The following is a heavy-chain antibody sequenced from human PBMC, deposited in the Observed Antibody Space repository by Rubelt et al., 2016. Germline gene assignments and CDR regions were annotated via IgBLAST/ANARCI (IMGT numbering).Heavy chain of an antibody. CDR2: IGTSDT. J-gene: IGHJ4*02. Sequence: VQLVESGGGLVQPGGSLRLSCAASGFIFSDYYMTWFRQAPGKGLECVAYIGTSDTKYTDSVRGRFTISRDNAKSSLYLQMNNLRADDTAIYYCARPTREPTDWGQGTLVTVSS. CDR1: GFIFSDYY. V-gene: IGHV3-11*05. D-gene: IGHD1-14*01. CDR3: ARPTREPTD.